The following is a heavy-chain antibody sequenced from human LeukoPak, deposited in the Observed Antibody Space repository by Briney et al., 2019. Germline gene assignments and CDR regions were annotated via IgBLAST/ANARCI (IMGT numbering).Heavy chain of an antibody. CDR2: IYTSGST. CDR3: ARQLKAGYCSSTSCLTHFDY. D-gene: IGHD2-2*01. CDR1: GGSISSYY. J-gene: IGHJ4*02. Sequence: SETLSLTYTVSGGSISSYYWSWIRQPAGKGLEWIGRIYTSGSTNYNPSLKSRVTISVDTSKNQFSLKLSSVTAADTAVYYCARQLKAGYCSSTSCLTHFDYWGQGTLVTVSS. V-gene: IGHV4-4*07.